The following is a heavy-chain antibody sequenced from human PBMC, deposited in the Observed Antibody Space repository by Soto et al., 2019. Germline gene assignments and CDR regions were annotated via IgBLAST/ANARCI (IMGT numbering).Heavy chain of an antibody. Sequence: QVQLVQSGAEVKKPGASVKVSCKASGYTFTSYDINWVRQATGQGLEWMGWMNPNSGNTGYAQKFNGRVTRTRNTSISTAYMELSSLRSEDTAVYYCAGRGYYYYGMDVWGQGTTVTVSS. CDR3: AGRGYYYYGMDV. J-gene: IGHJ6*02. V-gene: IGHV1-8*01. D-gene: IGHD1-26*01. CDR2: MNPNSGNT. CDR1: GYTFTSYD.